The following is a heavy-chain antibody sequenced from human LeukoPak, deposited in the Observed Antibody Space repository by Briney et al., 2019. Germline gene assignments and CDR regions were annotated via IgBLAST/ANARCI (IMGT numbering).Heavy chain of an antibody. D-gene: IGHD3-3*01. CDR3: ATRNWSYDFSSGYFSYYYYMDV. CDR1: GYTFTSYD. J-gene: IGHJ6*03. V-gene: IGHV1-8*01. Sequence: ASVKVSCKASGYTFTSYDINWVRQATGQGLEWMGWMNPNSGNTGYAQKFQGRVTMTRNTSISTAYMELSSLRSEDTAVYYCATRNWSYDFSSGYFSYYYYMDVWGKGTTVTVSS. CDR2: MNPNSGNT.